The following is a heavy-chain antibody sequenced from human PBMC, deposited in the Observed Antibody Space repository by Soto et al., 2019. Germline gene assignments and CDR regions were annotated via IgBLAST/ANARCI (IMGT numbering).Heavy chain of an antibody. CDR1: GFSFSIYA. Sequence: PGGSLRLSCAASGFSFSIYAMSWVRQAPGKGLEWASGISGSGENTYYADSVKGRFTISRDNSKNTLYLQMNNLRVEDKAVYYCADGGEWSFNFGYWGQGTLVTVSS. J-gene: IGHJ4*02. D-gene: IGHD3-3*01. CDR2: ISGSGENT. CDR3: ADGGEWSFNFGY. V-gene: IGHV3-23*01.